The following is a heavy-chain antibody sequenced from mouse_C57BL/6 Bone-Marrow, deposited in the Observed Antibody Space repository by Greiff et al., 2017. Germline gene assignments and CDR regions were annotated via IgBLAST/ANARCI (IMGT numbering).Heavy chain of an antibody. Sequence: VQLQQSGAELVRPGASVKLSCTASGFNIKDDYLHWVKQRPEQGLEWIGWIDPENGDTEYASKFQGKATITADTSSNTAYLQLSSLTSEDTAVYYCTTELPYFDVWGTGTTVTVSS. V-gene: IGHV14-4*01. CDR2: IDPENGDT. CDR3: TTELPYFDV. D-gene: IGHD1-1*01. CDR1: GFNIKDDY. J-gene: IGHJ1*03.